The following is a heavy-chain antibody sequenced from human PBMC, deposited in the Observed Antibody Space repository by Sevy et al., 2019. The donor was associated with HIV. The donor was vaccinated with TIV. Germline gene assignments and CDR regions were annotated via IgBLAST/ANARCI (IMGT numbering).Heavy chain of an antibody. J-gene: IGHJ4*02. D-gene: IGHD3-22*01. CDR3: AKGSDGYLEYYFDY. Sequence: GGSLRLSCAASGFTFDDYAMHWVRQAPGKGLEWVSGISWNSGGIGYADSVKGRFTISRDNAKNSLYLQMNSLRAEDTALYYCAKGSDGYLEYYFDYWGQGTLVTVSS. V-gene: IGHV3-9*01. CDR1: GFTFDDYA. CDR2: ISWNSGGI.